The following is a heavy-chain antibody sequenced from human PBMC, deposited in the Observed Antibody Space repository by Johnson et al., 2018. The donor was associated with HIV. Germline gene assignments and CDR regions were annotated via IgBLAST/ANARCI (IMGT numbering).Heavy chain of an antibody. CDR3: AKIGQWRERLDAFDV. Sequence: MQLVESGGGVVRPGGSLRLSCAASGFTFDDYGMSWVRQAPGKGLAWVSGIYSGGNTYFADPVKGRFTISRDNSKNTLYLQMNSLRPEDTAVYYCAKIGQWRERLDAFDVWGQGTMVTVSS. V-gene: IGHV3-66*02. D-gene: IGHD6-19*01. CDR1: GFTFDDYG. CDR2: IYSGGNT. J-gene: IGHJ3*01.